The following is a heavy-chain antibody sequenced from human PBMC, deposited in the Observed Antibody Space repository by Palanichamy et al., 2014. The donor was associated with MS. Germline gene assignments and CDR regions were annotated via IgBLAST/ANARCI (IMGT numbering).Heavy chain of an antibody. J-gene: IGHJ4*02. V-gene: IGHV1-3*01. CDR3: ARGFDY. CDR2: ISAGNGNT. CDR1: GYTFTSYA. Sequence: QVQVVQSGAEVKEPGASVKISCKASGYTFTSYAMHWVRQAPGQRLEWMGWISAGNGNTKYSQKFQGRVTITRDTSASTAYMELSSLMSEDTAVYYCARGFDYWGQGTLVTVSS.